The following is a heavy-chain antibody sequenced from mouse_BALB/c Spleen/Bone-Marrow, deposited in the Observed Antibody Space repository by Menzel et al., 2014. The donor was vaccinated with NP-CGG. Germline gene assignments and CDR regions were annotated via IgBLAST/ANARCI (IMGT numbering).Heavy chain of an antibody. CDR3: ARRGLYVDY. Sequence: QVQLQQSGAELAKPGASVKMSCKASGYTFTNYWIHWVKRRPGQGLEWIGYINPSTGYTEYNQKFKDKATLTADKSSSTAYMQLSSLTSEDSAVYYCARRGLYVDYWGQGTTLTVSS. D-gene: IGHD3-1*01. CDR2: INPSTGYT. CDR1: GYTFTNYW. J-gene: IGHJ2*01. V-gene: IGHV1-7*01.